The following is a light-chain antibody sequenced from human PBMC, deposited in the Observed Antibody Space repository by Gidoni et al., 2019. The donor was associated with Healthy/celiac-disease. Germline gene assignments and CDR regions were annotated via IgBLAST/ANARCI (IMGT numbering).Light chain of an antibody. V-gene: IGLV1-51*01. J-gene: IGLJ3*02. CDR2: NNT. Sequence: QSVLTQPPPVSAAPGQKVTIPCSGSSSNNGNNYVAWYQQLPGTAPILLIYNNTKRPSGIAARFSGSTSGTSATLGITGLQTGDEADYYCGTWDSSLSSLVFGGGTKLTVL. CDR3: GTWDSSLSSLV. CDR1: SSNNGNNY.